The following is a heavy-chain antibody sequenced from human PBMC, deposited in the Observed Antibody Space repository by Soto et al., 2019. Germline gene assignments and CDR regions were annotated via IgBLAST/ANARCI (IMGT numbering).Heavy chain of an antibody. V-gene: IGHV3-30*18. J-gene: IGHJ6*02. CDR1: GFTFSSYG. Sequence: PGGSLRLSCAASGFTFSSYGMHWVRQAPGKGLEWVAVISYDGSNKYYADSVKGRFTISRDNSKNTLYLQMNSLRAEDTAVYYCAKDLGYSGYYGMDVWGQGTTVTVS. D-gene: IGHD6-13*01. CDR2: ISYDGSNK. CDR3: AKDLGYSGYYGMDV.